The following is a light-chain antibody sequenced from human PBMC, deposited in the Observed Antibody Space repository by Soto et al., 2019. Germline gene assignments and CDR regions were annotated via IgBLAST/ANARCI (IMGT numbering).Light chain of an antibody. CDR2: EVR. CDR1: SSDVGGYNY. J-gene: IGLJ2*01. Sequence: QSALTQPASVSGSPGQSITISCTGPSSDVGGYNYVSWHQHHPGKVPKLIIFEVRNRPSGVSNRCSGSKSGNTASLTISGLQAEDEADYYCSSYTSSSTVIFGGGTQLTVL. V-gene: IGLV2-14*01. CDR3: SSYTSSSTVI.